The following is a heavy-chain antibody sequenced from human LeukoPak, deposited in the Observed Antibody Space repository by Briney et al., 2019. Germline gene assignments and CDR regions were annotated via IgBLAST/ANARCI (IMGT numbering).Heavy chain of an antibody. D-gene: IGHD5-18*01. J-gene: IGHJ3*01. CDR2: IYYSGGT. CDR3: ARRRFSYGDNDAFDV. Sequence: SETLSLTCTVSGGSIRSYYWSWIRQPPGKGLEWIGYIYYSGGTNYNPSLESRVTISVDTSRNQFSLKLRSVTAADTAVYYCARRRFSYGDNDAFDVWGQGTMVTVSS. CDR1: GGSIRSYY. V-gene: IGHV4-59*08.